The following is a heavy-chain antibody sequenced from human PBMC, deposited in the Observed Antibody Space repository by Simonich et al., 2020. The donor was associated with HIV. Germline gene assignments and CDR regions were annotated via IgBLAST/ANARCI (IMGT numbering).Heavy chain of an antibody. Sequence: QVHLQQWGAGLLKPSETLSLTCALYGGSFSGYYWGWIRQPPGKGLEWIGEINHSASTDYNPSLKSRVTISVDTSKNQFSLKLSSVTAADTALYYCARRTGYDLDYWGQGTLVTVSS. CDR3: ARRTGYDLDY. CDR2: INHSAST. CDR1: GGSFSGYY. V-gene: IGHV4-34*01. J-gene: IGHJ4*02. D-gene: IGHD5-12*01.